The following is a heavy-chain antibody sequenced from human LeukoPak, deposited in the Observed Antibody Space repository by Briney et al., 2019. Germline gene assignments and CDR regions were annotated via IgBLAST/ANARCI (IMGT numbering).Heavy chain of an antibody. CDR1: GYTLTELS. Sequence: ASVKVSCKVSGYTLTELSMHWVRQAPGKGLEWMGGIIPIFGTANYAQKFQGRVTITADESTSTAYMELSSLRSEDTAVYYCARAGNYDSSGYYYYYYMDVWGKGTTVTISS. J-gene: IGHJ6*03. CDR2: IIPIFGTA. CDR3: ARAGNYDSSGYYYYYYMDV. D-gene: IGHD3-22*01. V-gene: IGHV1-69*13.